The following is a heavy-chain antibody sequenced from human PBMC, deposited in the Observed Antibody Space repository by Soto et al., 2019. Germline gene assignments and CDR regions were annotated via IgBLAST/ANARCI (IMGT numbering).Heavy chain of an antibody. CDR3: AGRHFGELHGWFDP. J-gene: IGHJ5*02. V-gene: IGHV4-59*01. D-gene: IGHD3-10*01. Sequence: SETLSLTCTVSGGSMSSYYWSWIRQPPGKGLEWIAYMYNTGTTNYNPSLKSRVTISLDVSKSQFTLKLSSVTAADTAVYFCAGRHFGELHGWFDPWGQGTLVTVSS. CDR1: GGSMSSYY. CDR2: MYNTGTT.